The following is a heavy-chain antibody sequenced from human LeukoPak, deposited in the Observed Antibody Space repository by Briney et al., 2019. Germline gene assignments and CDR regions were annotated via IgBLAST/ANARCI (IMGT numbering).Heavy chain of an antibody. V-gene: IGHV3-15*01. D-gene: IGHD1-26*01. J-gene: IGHJ6*03. CDR3: TTDRGDYYCYYMDV. Sequence: GGSLRLSCAASGFTFSNAWMSWVRQAPGKGLEWVGRIKSKTDGGTTDYAAPVKGRFTISRDDSKNTLYLQMNSLKTEDTAVYYCTTDRGDYYCYYMDVWGKGTTVTISS. CDR1: GFTFSNAW. CDR2: IKSKTDGGTT.